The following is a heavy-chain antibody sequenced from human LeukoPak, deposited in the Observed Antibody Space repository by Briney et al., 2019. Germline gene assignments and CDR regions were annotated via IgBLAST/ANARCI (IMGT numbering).Heavy chain of an antibody. V-gene: IGHV3-15*01. D-gene: IGHD3-3*01. CDR1: GFTFSNAW. CDR2: IKSKTDGGTT. CDR3: TTDRFFGVVRLGGNFDY. Sequence: GGSLRLSCAASGFTFSNAWMSWVRKAPGKGLEWVGRIKSKTDGGTTDYAAPVKGRFTISRDDSKNTLYLQMNSLKTEDTAVYYCTTDRFFGVVRLGGNFDYWGQGTLVTVSS. J-gene: IGHJ4*02.